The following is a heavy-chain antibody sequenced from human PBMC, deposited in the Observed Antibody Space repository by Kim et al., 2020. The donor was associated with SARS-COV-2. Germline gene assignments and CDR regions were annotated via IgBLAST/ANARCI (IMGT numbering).Heavy chain of an antibody. J-gene: IGHJ4*02. V-gene: IGHV1-3*01. D-gene: IGHD1-1*01. Sequence: QKFPGRVTIPRDASASTAYMQLGSLRSEDTAVYYCARDGTTRNGGYYFDYWGQGALVTVSS. CDR3: ARDGTTRNGGYYFDY.